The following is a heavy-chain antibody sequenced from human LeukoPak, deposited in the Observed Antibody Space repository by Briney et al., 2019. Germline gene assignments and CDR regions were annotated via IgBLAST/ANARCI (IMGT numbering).Heavy chain of an antibody. CDR3: ARDYPADH. J-gene: IGHJ4*02. Sequence: PGRSLRLSCTASGFTFSRFPMHWVRQAPGKGLEWVALISSDGSDKKYADSVKRRFTMSRDNSMNTLYLQMHSLRVEDTAVYYCARDYPADHWGQGTLVTVSS. CDR1: GFTFSRFP. V-gene: IGHV3-30-3*01. CDR2: ISSDGSDK.